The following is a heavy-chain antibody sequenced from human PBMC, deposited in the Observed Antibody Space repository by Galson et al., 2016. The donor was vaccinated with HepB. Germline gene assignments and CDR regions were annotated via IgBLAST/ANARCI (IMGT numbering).Heavy chain of an antibody. CDR3: AKDIGPFITCSDASCRRTGFTYGIDA. J-gene: IGHJ6*04. CDR1: GFTFDTYA. Sequence: LRLSCAVSGFTFDTYAMHWVRQAPGKGLEWVSGISWNSGSLGYADSVKGRFTVSRDNAKNSLYLQMNSLRAEDTALYYCAKDIGPFITCSDASCRRTGFTYGIDAWGKGTTGTVSS. V-gene: IGHV3-9*01. D-gene: IGHD2-15*01. CDR2: ISWNSGSL.